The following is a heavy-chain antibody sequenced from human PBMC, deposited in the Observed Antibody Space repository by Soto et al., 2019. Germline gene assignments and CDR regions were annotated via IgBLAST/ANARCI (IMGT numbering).Heavy chain of an antibody. D-gene: IGHD2-21*02. Sequence: PSETLSLTCSVSGGSITRSSYYWGWVRQPPGKGLEWIGSIYYIGDTYYNPSPKSRVTLSVDTSKNQFSLRLSSVTAADTAVYYCARHRGVVVTAYDYWGQGALVTVS. CDR1: GGSITRSSYY. V-gene: IGHV4-39*01. J-gene: IGHJ4*02. CDR2: IYYIGDT. CDR3: ARHRGVVVTAYDY.